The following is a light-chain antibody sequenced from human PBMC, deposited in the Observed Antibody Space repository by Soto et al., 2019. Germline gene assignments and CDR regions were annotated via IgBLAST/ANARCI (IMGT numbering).Light chain of an antibody. Sequence: EVVLTQSPATLSLSPGERATISCRASQNVRTFLDWYQQKPGQAPRLLIYGASNRATGIPARFSGSGSGTDFTLTISSLEPEDFAVYYCQQHSHWPPWTFGQGTRVEIQ. CDR2: GAS. J-gene: IGKJ1*01. CDR1: QNVRTF. CDR3: QQHSHWPPWT. V-gene: IGKV3-11*01.